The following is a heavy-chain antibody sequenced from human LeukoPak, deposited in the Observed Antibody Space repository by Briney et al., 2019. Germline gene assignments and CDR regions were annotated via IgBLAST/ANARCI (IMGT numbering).Heavy chain of an antibody. D-gene: IGHD2-2*01. J-gene: IGHJ4*02. CDR2: INPNSGGT. CDR3: ARGMFRVVPAANPSPFDY. V-gene: IGHV1-2*02. Sequence: ASVKVSCKASGYTFTGYYMHWVRQAPGQGLEWMGWINPNSGGTNYAQKFQGRVTMTRDTSISTAYMELSRLRSDDTAVYYCARGMFRVVPAANPSPFDYWGQGTLVTVSS. CDR1: GYTFTGYY.